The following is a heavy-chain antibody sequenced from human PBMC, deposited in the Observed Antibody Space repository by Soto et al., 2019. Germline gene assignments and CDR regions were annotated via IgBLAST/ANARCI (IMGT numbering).Heavy chain of an antibody. D-gene: IGHD3-10*01. CDR3: ARELTMVRGPRIGIDY. J-gene: IGHJ4*02. CDR1: GFTFSSYA. Sequence: GGSLRLSCAASGFTFSSYAMHWVRQAPGKGLEWVAVISYDGSNKYYADSVKGRFTISRDNSKNTLYLQMNSLRAEDTAVYYCARELTMVRGPRIGIDYWGQGTLVTVSS. V-gene: IGHV3-30-3*01. CDR2: ISYDGSNK.